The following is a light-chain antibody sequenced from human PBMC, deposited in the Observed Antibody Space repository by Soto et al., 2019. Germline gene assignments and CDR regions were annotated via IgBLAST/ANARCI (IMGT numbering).Light chain of an antibody. Sequence: QSALTQPASVSGSPGQSIAISCTGTSSDVGIYNYVSWYQQHPGKVPKLIIYEVTNRPSGVSNRFSGSKSGNTASLIISGLQAEDEADYYCTSYTTSSPRVFGTGTKVTVL. CDR2: EVT. CDR3: TSYTTSSPRV. CDR1: SSDVGIYNY. J-gene: IGLJ1*01. V-gene: IGLV2-14*01.